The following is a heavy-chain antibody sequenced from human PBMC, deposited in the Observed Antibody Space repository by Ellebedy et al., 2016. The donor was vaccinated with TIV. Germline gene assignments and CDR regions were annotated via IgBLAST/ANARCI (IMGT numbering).Heavy chain of an antibody. CDR3: AKVGYCSSTSCLGSYYYYGMDV. CDR1: GFTFSSYA. D-gene: IGHD2-2*01. CDR2: ISGSGGST. Sequence: GESLKISXAASGFTFSSYAMSWVRQAPGKGLEWVSAISGSGGSTYYADSVKGRFTISRDNSKNTLYLQMNSLRAEDTAVYYCAKVGYCSSTSCLGSYYYYGMDVWGQGTTVTVSS. V-gene: IGHV3-23*01. J-gene: IGHJ6*02.